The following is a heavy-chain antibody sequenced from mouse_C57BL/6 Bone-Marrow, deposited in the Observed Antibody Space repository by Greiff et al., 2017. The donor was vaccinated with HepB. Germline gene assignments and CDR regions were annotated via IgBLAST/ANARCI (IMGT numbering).Heavy chain of an antibody. CDR2: INPNNGGT. CDR1: GYTFTDYN. D-gene: IGHD1-1*01. Sequence: VHVKQSGPELVKPGASVKIPCKASGYTFTDYNMDWVKQSHGKSLEWIGDINPNNGGTIYNQKFKGKATLTVDKSSSTDYMELRSLTSEDTAVYYCARFGYYYGSSSPGAMDYWGQGTSVTVSS. V-gene: IGHV1-18*01. CDR3: ARFGYYYGSSSPGAMDY. J-gene: IGHJ4*01.